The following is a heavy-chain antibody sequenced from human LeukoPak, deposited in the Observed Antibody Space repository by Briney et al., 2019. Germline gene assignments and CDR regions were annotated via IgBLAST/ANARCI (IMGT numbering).Heavy chain of an antibody. Sequence: GASVKVSCKASGGTFSSYAISWVRQAPGQGLEWMGGIIPIFGTANYAQKFQGRVTITADEYTSTAYMELSSLRSEDTAVYYCARALSPVRYYYGSGSLYYYYMDVWGKGTTVTISS. CDR3: ARALSPVRYYYGSGSLYYYYMDV. J-gene: IGHJ6*03. V-gene: IGHV1-69*13. CDR1: GGTFSSYA. D-gene: IGHD3-10*01. CDR2: IIPIFGTA.